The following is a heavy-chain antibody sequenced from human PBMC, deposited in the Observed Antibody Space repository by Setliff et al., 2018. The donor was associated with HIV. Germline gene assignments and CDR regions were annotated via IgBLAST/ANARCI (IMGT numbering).Heavy chain of an antibody. D-gene: IGHD3-3*01. J-gene: IGHJ6*03. CDR2: IIPVSGTT. CDR3: TREPLGVVLYYYYYYMDV. CDR1: GGSFSSFA. Sequence: GASVKVSCKVSGGSFSSFAISWVRQAPGHGLEWMGGIIPVSGTTNYAQKVQGRVTLSADESTSTAYMQLNSLKTEDTAVYYCTREPLGVVLYYYYYYMDVWGKGTTVTVSS. V-gene: IGHV1-69*13.